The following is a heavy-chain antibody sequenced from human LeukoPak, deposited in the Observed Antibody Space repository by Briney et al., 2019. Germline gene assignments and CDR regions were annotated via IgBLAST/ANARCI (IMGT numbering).Heavy chain of an antibody. J-gene: IGHJ5*02. D-gene: IGHD3-10*01. Sequence: SETLSLTCTVSGDSISSSSFYWGWIRQPPGKGLEWIGSIYYSGNTYYNPSLKSRVTISVDTSKNQFSLRLSSVTAADTAVYYCARGHDYYGSGRQSWFDPWGQGTLVTVSS. CDR2: IYYSGNT. V-gene: IGHV4-39*07. CDR1: GDSISSSSFY. CDR3: ARGHDYYGSGRQSWFDP.